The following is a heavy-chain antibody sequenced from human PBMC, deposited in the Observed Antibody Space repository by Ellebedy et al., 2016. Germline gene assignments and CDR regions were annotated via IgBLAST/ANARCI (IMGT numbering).Heavy chain of an antibody. V-gene: IGHV3-30*18. J-gene: IGHJ2*01. CDR2: VSYDGSDQ. CDR1: GFTFSFYG. CDR3: AKDQAVAGTKAALYWYFDL. D-gene: IGHD6-19*01. Sequence: GESLKISXAVSGFTFSFYGMHWVRQAPGKALEWVAVVSYDGSDQYYADSVKGRFTISRDNSKKTLYLQMNSLRVEDTAVYYCAKDQAVAGTKAALYWYFDLWGRGTLVTVSS.